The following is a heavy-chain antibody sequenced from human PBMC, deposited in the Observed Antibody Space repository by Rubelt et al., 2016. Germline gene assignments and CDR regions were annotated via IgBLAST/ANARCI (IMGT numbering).Heavy chain of an antibody. CDR1: GFTFTSYA. CDR2: ISSDGRNK. CDR3: ARVRAA. J-gene: IGHJ4*02. D-gene: IGHD6-13*01. V-gene: IGHV3-30*04. Sequence: QVQLVESGGGVVQPGRSLRLSCAASGFTFTSYAMHWVRQAPGKGLEWVAVISSDGRNKYYADSVKGRFTISRDNSKNTLYRQMNNLRGEDTAVSYCARVRAAWGQGALVTVSS.